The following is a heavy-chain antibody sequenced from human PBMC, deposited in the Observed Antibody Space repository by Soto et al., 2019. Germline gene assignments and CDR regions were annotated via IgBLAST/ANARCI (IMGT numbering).Heavy chain of an antibody. V-gene: IGHV4-39*01. CDR3: ARHEIPYGNSWCHH. D-gene: IGHD3-10*01. J-gene: IGHJ5*02. Sequence: SETLSLTCTVSGDSITSNSYFWAWIRQPPGKGLEWIGSIYYSGTTYYNPSLKSRVTISVDRSKNQFSLKLSSVTAVDTAVYYCARHEIPYGNSWCHHWGQGTLVTVS. CDR1: GDSITSNSYF. CDR2: IYYSGTT.